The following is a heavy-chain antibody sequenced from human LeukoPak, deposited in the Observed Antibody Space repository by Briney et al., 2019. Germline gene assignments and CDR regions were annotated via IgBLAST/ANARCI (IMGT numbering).Heavy chain of an antibody. Sequence: SETLSLTCTVSGGSISSYYWSWIRQPAGKGLEWIGRIYTSGGTNYNPSLKSRVTMSVDTSKNQFSLKLSSVTAADTAVYYCAREYSSGWYRDYYYGMDVWGQGTTVTVSS. J-gene: IGHJ6*02. CDR3: AREYSSGWYRDYYYGMDV. D-gene: IGHD6-19*01. CDR2: IYTSGGT. CDR1: GGSISSYY. V-gene: IGHV4-4*07.